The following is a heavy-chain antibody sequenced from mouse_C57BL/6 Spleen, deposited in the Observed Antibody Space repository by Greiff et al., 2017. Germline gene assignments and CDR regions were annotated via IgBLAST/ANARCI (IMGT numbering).Heavy chain of an antibody. Sequence: VHLVESGPGLVAPSPSLSITCTVSGFSLTSYAISWVRQPPGQGLEWLGVIWPGGGTNYNSALNSRLSIRKDNSKSQVFLKMNSLQTDDTARYYCARNGDDYDPFAYWGQGTLVTVSA. V-gene: IGHV2-9-1*01. J-gene: IGHJ3*01. CDR2: IWPGGGT. CDR3: ARNGDDYDPFAY. D-gene: IGHD2-4*01. CDR1: GFSLTSYA.